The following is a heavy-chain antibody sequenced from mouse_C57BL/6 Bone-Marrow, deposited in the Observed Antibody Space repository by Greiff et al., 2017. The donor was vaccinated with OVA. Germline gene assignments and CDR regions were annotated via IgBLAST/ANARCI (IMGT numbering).Heavy chain of an antibody. D-gene: IGHD1-1*01. CDR3: ARERSFYYGSSYWYFDV. Sequence: VQLQQPGAELVMPGASVKLSCKASGYTFTSYWMHWVKQRPGQGLEWIGEIDPSDSYTNYNQKFKGKSTLTVDKSSSTAYMQLSSLTSEDSAVDYCARERSFYYGSSYWYFDVWGTGTTVTVSS. V-gene: IGHV1-69*01. CDR2: IDPSDSYT. CDR1: GYTFTSYW. J-gene: IGHJ1*03.